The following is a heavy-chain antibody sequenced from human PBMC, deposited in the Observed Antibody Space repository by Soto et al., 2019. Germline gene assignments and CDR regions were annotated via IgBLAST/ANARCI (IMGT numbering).Heavy chain of an antibody. CDR1: GGSISSGDYY. Sequence: SETLSLTCTVSGGSISSGDYYWSWIRQPPGKGLEWIGYIYYSGSTYYNPSLKSRVTISVDTSKNQFSLKLSSVTAADTAVYYCARERKIGILEWLSPIDYWGQGTLVTVSS. J-gene: IGHJ4*02. V-gene: IGHV4-30-4*01. D-gene: IGHD3-3*01. CDR2: IYYSGST. CDR3: ARERKIGILEWLSPIDY.